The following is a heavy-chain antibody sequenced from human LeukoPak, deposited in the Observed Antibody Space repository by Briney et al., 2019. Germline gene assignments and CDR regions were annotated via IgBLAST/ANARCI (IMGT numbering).Heavy chain of an antibody. CDR3: ATYTHWVAGDV. J-gene: IGHJ6*02. CDR1: GFTFSDSW. CDR2: MNQDGSAK. D-gene: IGHD3-16*01. V-gene: IGHV3-7*01. Sequence: GGSLRLSCAASGFTFSDSWMSWVRQAPGKGLEWVANMNQDGSAKGYVDSVKGRFTISRDNARNSLYLQMSSLRPEDTAVYYCATYTHWVAGDVWGQGTTVTDSS.